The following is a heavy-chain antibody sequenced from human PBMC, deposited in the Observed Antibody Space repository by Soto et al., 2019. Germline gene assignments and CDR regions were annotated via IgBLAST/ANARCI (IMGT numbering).Heavy chain of an antibody. CDR2: ISWNSGSI. CDR3: AKDYDRLRSSAYNWFDP. V-gene: IGHV3-9*01. Sequence: EVQLVESGGGLVQPGRSLRLSCAASGFTFDDYAMHWVRQAPGKGLEWVSGISWNSGSIGYADSVKGRFTISRDNAKNPLYLQMNSLRAEDTALDYCAKDYDRLRSSAYNWFDPWGQGTLVTVSS. J-gene: IGHJ5*02. D-gene: IGHD3-3*01. CDR1: GFTFDDYA.